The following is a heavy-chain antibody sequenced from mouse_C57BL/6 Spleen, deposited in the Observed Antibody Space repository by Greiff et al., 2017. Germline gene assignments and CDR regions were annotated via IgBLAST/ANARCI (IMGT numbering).Heavy chain of an antibody. CDR3: ASLRRWFAY. D-gene: IGHD2-12*01. CDR1: GYTFTNYW. Sequence: QVQLQQSGAELVKPGASVKMSCKASGYTFTNYWITWVKQRPGQGLEWIGVIYPGNGCNNYNEKFQSKATLTVDTSSSTAYMPLSSLTSDDSAVYYCASLRRWFAYWGQGTLVTVSA. V-gene: IGHV1-55*01. J-gene: IGHJ3*01. CDR2: IYPGNGCN.